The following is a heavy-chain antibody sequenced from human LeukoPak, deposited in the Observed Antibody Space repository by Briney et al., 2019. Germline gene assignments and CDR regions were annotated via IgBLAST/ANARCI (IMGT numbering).Heavy chain of an antibody. CDR3: ASPPYDSSGYYYDFDY. Sequence: ASVKVSCKASGGTFSSYAISWERQAPGQGLEWMGGIIPIFGTANYAQKFQGRVTITADESTSTAYMELSSLRSEDTAVYYCASPPYDSSGYYYDFDYWGQGTLVTVSS. CDR1: GGTFSSYA. J-gene: IGHJ4*02. CDR2: IIPIFGTA. V-gene: IGHV1-69*13. D-gene: IGHD3-22*01.